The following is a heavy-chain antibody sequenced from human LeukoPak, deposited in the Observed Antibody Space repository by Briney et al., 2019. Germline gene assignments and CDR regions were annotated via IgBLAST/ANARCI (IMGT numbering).Heavy chain of an antibody. CDR3: ARDRDLGYCSSTSCYGGGGIDY. D-gene: IGHD2-2*01. Sequence: AGGSLRLSCAASGFTFSSYAMHWVRQAPGKGLEWVAVIWYDGSNKYYADSVKGRFTISRDNSKNTLYLQMNSLRAEDTAVYYCARDRDLGYCSSTSCYGGGGIDYWGQGTLVTVSS. CDR1: GFTFSSYA. CDR2: IWYDGSNK. V-gene: IGHV3-33*08. J-gene: IGHJ4*02.